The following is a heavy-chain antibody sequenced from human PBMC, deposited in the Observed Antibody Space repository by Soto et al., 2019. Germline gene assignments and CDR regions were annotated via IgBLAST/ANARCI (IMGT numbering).Heavy chain of an antibody. J-gene: IGHJ4*02. D-gene: IGHD3-16*01. CDR2: ISATGGGT. CDR1: GFKFSNYA. CDR3: AKDRRAGGNSAFYFDF. V-gene: IGHV3-23*01. Sequence: GGSLRLSCAASGFKFSNYAMSWVRQAPGKGLEWVSLISATGGGTYYADSVKGRFTISRDNSHNTLYLQVHSLTAEDTAVYYYAKDRRAGGNSAFYFDFWGQGAQVTVPS.